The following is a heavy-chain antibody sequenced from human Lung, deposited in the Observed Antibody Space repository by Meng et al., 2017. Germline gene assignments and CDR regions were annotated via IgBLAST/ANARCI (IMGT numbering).Heavy chain of an antibody. CDR3: ARDRRGRAAAGTTYVYYGMDV. D-gene: IGHD6-13*01. CDR2: IYYSGST. J-gene: IGHJ6*02. CDR1: GGSISSSSYY. V-gene: IGHV4-39*07. Sequence: LRLSCTVSGGSISSSSYYWGWIRQPPGKGLEWSGSIYYSGSTYYNPSLKSRVTISVDTSKNHFSLKLSSVTAADTAVYYCARDRRGRAAAGTTYVYYGMDVWGQGTTVTVSS.